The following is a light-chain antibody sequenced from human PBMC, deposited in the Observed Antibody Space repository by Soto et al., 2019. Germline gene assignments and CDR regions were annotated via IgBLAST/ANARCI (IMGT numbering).Light chain of an antibody. CDR3: TSCTHPNTRG. V-gene: IGLV2-14*01. CDR2: DVN. CDR1: SRDSGAYNY. Sequence: QSVLTQPASASGSPGQSITISCTGTSRDSGAYNYVSWFQQYPGKAPKCMIYDVNKRPSGVSDRFSGSKSGNTASLTLSGLEGEDEAFYFRTSCTHPNTRGLGRGT. J-gene: IGLJ2*01.